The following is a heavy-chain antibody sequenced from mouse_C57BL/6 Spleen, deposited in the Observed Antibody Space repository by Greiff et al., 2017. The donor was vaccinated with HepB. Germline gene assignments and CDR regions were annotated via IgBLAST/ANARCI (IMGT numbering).Heavy chain of an antibody. CDR1: GFTFSSYA. Sequence: EVKVEESGGGLVKPGGSLKLSCAASGFTFSSYAMSWVRQTPEKRLEWVATISDGGSYTYYPDNVKGRFTISRDNAKNNLYLQMSHLKSEDTAMYYCARSGSSPHWYFDVWGTGTTVTVSS. CDR3: ARSGSSPHWYFDV. V-gene: IGHV5-4*03. D-gene: IGHD1-1*01. CDR2: ISDGGSYT. J-gene: IGHJ1*03.